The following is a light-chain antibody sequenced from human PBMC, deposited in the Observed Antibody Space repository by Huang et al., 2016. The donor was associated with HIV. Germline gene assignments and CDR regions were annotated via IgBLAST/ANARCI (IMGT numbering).Light chain of an antibody. V-gene: IGKV3-11*01. CDR1: QSVGIY. J-gene: IGKJ5*01. CDR2: DTS. Sequence: EIVLTQSPATLSLSPGERATLSCRASQSVGIYLAWYQQKPGQAPRLLIYDTSKRATGIPARFSGSGSGTDFTLTISSLEPEDFAVYYCQQRSSNWPPEITFGQGTRLQIK. CDR3: QQRSSNWPPEIT.